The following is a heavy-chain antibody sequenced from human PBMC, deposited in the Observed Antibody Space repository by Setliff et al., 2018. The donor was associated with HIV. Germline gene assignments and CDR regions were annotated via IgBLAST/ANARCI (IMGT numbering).Heavy chain of an antibody. CDR2: IYHSGST. Sequence: PSETLSLTCAVSGYSISSGYYWGWIRQPPGKGLEWIGSIYHSGSTYYNPSLKSRVTISVDTSKNQFSLKLRSVTAADTAVYYCARRIIAAAGTWFDPWGQGTLVTVSS. D-gene: IGHD6-13*01. J-gene: IGHJ5*02. CDR3: ARRIIAAAGTWFDP. V-gene: IGHV4-38-2*01. CDR1: GYSISSGYY.